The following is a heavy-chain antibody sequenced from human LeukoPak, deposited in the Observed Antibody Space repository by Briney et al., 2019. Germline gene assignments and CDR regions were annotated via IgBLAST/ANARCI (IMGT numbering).Heavy chain of an antibody. J-gene: IGHJ5*02. V-gene: IGHV4-39*01. CDR3: VRRPTAGCTGGVCNGYRNYFDR. CDR1: GGSTSSPRHY. D-gene: IGHD2-8*02. Sequence: SETLSLTCTASGGSTSSPRHYWGMIHHAPEKQMELIAHIFHTGTYFHNSFLTGRATLSIDTSNNQFSLRLTSVTAADTAFYYCVRRPTAGCTGGVCNGYRNYFDRGGQGTLVTVSS. CDR2: IFHTGTY.